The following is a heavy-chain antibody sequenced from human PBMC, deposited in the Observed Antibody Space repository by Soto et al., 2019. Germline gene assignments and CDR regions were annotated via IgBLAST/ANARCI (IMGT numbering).Heavy chain of an antibody. V-gene: IGHV4-31*03. J-gene: IGHJ6*02. Sequence: SETLSLTCTVSGGSISSGGYYWSWIRQHPGKGLEWIGYIYYSGSTYYNPSLKSRVTISVDTSKNQFSLKLSSVTAADTAVYYCARGSTDVNYYYYGMDVWGQGTTVTVSS. CDR1: GGSISSGGYY. CDR2: IYYSGST. CDR3: ARGSTDVNYYYYGMDV.